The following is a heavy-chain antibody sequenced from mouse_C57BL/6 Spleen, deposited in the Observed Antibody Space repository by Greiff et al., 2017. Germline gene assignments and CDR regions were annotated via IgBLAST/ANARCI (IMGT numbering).Heavy chain of an antibody. J-gene: IGHJ4*01. Sequence: QVQLQQSGAELVRPGASVTLSCKASGYTFTDYEMHWVKQTPVHGLEWIGAIDPETGGTAYNQKFKGKAILTADKSSSTSYMELRSLTSEDSAVYYCTRVDGPYAMGYWGQGTSVTVSS. CDR2: IDPETGGT. CDR3: TRVDGPYAMGY. CDR1: GYTFTDYE. V-gene: IGHV1-15*01. D-gene: IGHD2-3*01.